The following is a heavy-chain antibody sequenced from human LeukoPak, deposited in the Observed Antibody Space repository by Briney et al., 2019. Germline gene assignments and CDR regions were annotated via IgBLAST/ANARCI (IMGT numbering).Heavy chain of an antibody. CDR3: ARGEQSRY. J-gene: IGHJ4*02. CDR1: GYTLNTYG. V-gene: IGHV1-18*01. D-gene: IGHD1/OR15-1a*01. Sequence: ASVESSLKASGYTLNTYGIDWVRPAPGQGLEWMGWISAYNGNTNYAQKRQGRVTMTTHTSTSTAYMELRSLTSDDTAVYYCARGEQSRYWGQGTRVTVSS. CDR2: ISAYNGNT.